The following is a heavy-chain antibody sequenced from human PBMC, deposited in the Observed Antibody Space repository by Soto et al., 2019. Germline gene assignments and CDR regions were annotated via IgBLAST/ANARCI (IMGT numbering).Heavy chain of an antibody. CDR1: GDSLSSNSYY. D-gene: IGHD3-10*01. J-gene: IGHJ3*02. Sequence: PSETLSLTCDVSGDSLSSNSYYWAWIRQPPGRGLEWIGSVSSSRTTFYNPSLKSRVTISVDTSKNQFSLKLSSVTAADTAVYYCARLEVRFGPPDAFDIWGQGTMVTVSS. V-gene: IGHV4-39*01. CDR3: ARLEVRFGPPDAFDI. CDR2: VSSSRTT.